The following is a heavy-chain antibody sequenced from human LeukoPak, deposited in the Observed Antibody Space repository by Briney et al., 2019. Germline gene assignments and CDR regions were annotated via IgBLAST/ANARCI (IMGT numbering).Heavy chain of an antibody. CDR1: GFTFDDYA. CDR3: ASKWRNFDY. J-gene: IGHJ4*02. Sequence: GGSLRLSCAASGFTFDDYAMHWVRQAPGKGLEWVSGISWNSGSIGYADSVRGRFTISRDNAKNSLYLQMNSLRAEDTAVYYCASKWRNFDYWGQGTLVTVSS. D-gene: IGHD5-12*01. CDR2: ISWNSGSI. V-gene: IGHV3-9*01.